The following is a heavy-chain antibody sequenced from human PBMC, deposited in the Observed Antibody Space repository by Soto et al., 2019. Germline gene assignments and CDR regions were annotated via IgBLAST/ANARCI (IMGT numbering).Heavy chain of an antibody. CDR1: GDSVSSNSAA. D-gene: IGHD6-13*01. V-gene: IGHV6-1*01. CDR3: AREGQQQLVGREKYYYYYGMDV. CDR2: TYYRSKWYN. J-gene: IGHJ6*02. Sequence: PSQTLSLTCAIPGDSVSSNSAAWNWIRQSPSRGLEWLGRTYYRSKWYNDYAVSVKSRITINPDTSKNQFSLQLNSVTPEDTAVYYCAREGQQQLVGREKYYYYYGMDVWGQGTTVTVSS.